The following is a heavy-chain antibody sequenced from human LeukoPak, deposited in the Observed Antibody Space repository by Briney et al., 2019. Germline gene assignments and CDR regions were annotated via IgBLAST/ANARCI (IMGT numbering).Heavy chain of an antibody. CDR2: IRSKANSYAT. V-gene: IGHV3-73*01. Sequence: PGGSRKLSCAASGFTFSASAMHGFGQASGKGLEWVGRIRSKANSYATAYAASVKGRFTISRDDSKNTAYLQMNSLKTEDTAVYYCTSLGYCSGGSCYSGGDYWGQGTLVTVSS. CDR3: TSLGYCSGGSCYSGGDY. CDR1: GFTFSASA. J-gene: IGHJ4*02. D-gene: IGHD2-15*01.